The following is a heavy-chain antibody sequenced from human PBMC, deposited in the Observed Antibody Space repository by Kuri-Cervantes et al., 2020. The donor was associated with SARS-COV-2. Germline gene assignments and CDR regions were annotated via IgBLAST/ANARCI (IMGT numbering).Heavy chain of an antibody. Sequence: GSLRLSCTVSGGSISGYYWNWIRQPAGKGLEWIGRVHTSGSTNYNPSLKSRVTMSVDTSRNQLSLKLNSLAAADTAVYYCARGGWSTGDRGYYYYYMDVWGKGTTVTVSS. V-gene: IGHV4-4*07. CDR2: VHTSGST. CDR1: GGSISGYY. D-gene: IGHD7-27*01. CDR3: ARGGWSTGDRGYYYYYMDV. J-gene: IGHJ6*03.